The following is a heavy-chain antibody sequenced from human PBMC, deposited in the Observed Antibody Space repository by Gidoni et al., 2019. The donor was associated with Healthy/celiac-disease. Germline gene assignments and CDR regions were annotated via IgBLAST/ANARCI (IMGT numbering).Heavy chain of an antibody. CDR1: GFTFSSYA. CDR2: ISGSGGST. V-gene: IGHV3-23*01. CDR3: AKDRLRYSSSWDY. D-gene: IGHD6-13*01. Sequence: EVQLLESGGGLVQPGGSLRLSCAASGFTFSSYAMSWVRQAPGKGLGWVSAISGSGGSTYYADSVKGRFTISRDNSKNTLYLQMNSLRAEDTAVYYCAKDRLRYSSSWDYWGQGTLVTVSS. J-gene: IGHJ4*02.